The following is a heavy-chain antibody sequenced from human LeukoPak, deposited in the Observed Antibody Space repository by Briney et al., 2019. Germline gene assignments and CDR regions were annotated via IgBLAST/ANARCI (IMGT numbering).Heavy chain of an antibody. J-gene: IGHJ4*02. V-gene: IGHV3-30-3*01. D-gene: IGHD2-21*02. Sequence: PGRSLRLSCAASGFTFSSYAMHWVRQAPGKGLEWVAVISYDGSSKYYADSVKGRFTISRDNSKNTLYLQTNSLRAEDTAVYYCARGSPAGLPKDPSFDYWGQGTLVTVSS. CDR1: GFTFSSYA. CDR2: ISYDGSSK. CDR3: ARGSPAGLPKDPSFDY.